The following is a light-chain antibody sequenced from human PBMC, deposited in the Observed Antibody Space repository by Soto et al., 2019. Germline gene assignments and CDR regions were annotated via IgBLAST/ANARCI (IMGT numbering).Light chain of an antibody. CDR1: QSVSSKH. J-gene: IGKJ2*01. Sequence: EILLTQSPCTLSLSPGERATLSCRASQSVSSKHLAWYQQKPGQAPRLLIYGASRRATGIPERYSGSGSGTEFTLTISRLEPEDFEVYYCQQYGSSTYTFGQGTKVDIK. CDR2: GAS. V-gene: IGKV3-20*01. CDR3: QQYGSSTYT.